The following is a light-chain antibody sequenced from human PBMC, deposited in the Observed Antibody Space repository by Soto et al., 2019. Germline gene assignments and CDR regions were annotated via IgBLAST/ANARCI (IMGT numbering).Light chain of an antibody. CDR1: QGISRW. V-gene: IGKV1-12*01. CDR2: SAS. CDR3: QQINRFSLT. J-gene: IGKJ3*01. Sequence: DIQMTQLPSSMSASVGVRVTITCRASQGISRWLAWYHQKPGKAPNIRIYSASTLQRGVPSRFSGSGARTDFTLTISSLRPEDCGTDYCQQINRFSLTCGPGTKVDMK.